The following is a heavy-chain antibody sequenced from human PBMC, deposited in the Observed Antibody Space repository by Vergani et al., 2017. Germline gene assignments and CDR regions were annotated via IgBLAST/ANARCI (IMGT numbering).Heavy chain of an antibody. CDR2: IYYSGST. CDR1: GGSISSSSYY. V-gene: IGHV4-39*01. Sequence: QLQLQESGPGLVKPSETLSLTCTVSGGSISSSSYYWGWIRQPPGKGLEWIGSIYYSGSTYYNPSLKSRVTISVDTSKNQFSLKLSSVTAADTAVYYCARHVERNLFDPWGQGTLVTVSS. CDR3: ARHVERNLFDP. J-gene: IGHJ5*02.